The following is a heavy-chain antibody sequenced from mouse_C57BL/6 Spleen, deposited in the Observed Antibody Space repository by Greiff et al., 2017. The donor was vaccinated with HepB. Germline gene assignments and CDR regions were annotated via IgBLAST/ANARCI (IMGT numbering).Heavy chain of an antibody. Sequence: QVQLQQPGAELVRPGSSVKLSCKASGYTFTSYWMDWVKQRPGQGLEWIGNIYPSDSETHYNQKFKDKATLTVDKSSSTAYMQLSSRTSEDSAVYYCAKGRYGSSYVGFAYWGQGTLVTVSA. CDR1: GYTFTSYW. CDR3: AKGRYGSSYVGFAY. J-gene: IGHJ3*01. V-gene: IGHV1-61*01. D-gene: IGHD1-1*01. CDR2: IYPSDSET.